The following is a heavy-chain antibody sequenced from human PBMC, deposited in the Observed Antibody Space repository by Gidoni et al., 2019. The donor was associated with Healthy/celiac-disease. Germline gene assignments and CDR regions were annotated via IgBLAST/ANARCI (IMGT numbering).Heavy chain of an antibody. Sequence: EVQLLEAGGGVGQPGGSLRRSCAASGFTFSSYARSWVRQAPGKGLEWVSSISGSGGSTYYADAVKGRFTISRDNSKNTLYLQMNSLRAEDTAVYYCAKMMVRGVIQGFDYWGQGTLVTVSS. D-gene: IGHD3-10*01. J-gene: IGHJ4*02. V-gene: IGHV3-23*01. CDR1: GFTFSSYA. CDR3: AKMMVRGVIQGFDY. CDR2: ISGSGGST.